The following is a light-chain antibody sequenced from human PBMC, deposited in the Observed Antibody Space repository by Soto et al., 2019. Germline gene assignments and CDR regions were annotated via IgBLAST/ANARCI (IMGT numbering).Light chain of an antibody. CDR2: EVS. V-gene: IGLV2-14*01. Sequence: QSALIQPASVSGSPGQSVTISCTGTSSAVGAYNYVSWYQQHPGKAPKLMIFEVSNRPSGVSNRFSGSKSGNTASLTISGLQAEDEADYYCSSYTGSTFVLFGGGTQLTVL. J-gene: IGLJ3*02. CDR1: SSAVGAYNY. CDR3: SSYTGSTFVL.